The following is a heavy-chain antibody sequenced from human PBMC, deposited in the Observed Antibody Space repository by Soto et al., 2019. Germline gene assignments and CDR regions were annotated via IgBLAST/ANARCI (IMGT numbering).Heavy chain of an antibody. CDR1: GGSISTYY. V-gene: IGHV4-59*08. CDR3: ARGGWRHIDY. D-gene: IGHD3-3*01. J-gene: IGHJ4*02. CDR2: IYYSGST. Sequence: QVQLQESGPGLAKPSETLSLTCTVSGGSISTYYWSWIRQPPGKGLEWIGYIYYSGSTNYNPSLTSRVTISVVTSKNQFSLKRSSVTAADTAVYYCARGGWRHIDYWGQGTLVTVSS.